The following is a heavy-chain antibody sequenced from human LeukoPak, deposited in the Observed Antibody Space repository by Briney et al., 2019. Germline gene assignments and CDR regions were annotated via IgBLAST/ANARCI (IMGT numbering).Heavy chain of an antibody. CDR2: INSGSNSI. J-gene: IGHJ4*02. Sequence: GGSLRLSCAASGFIISSFTMNWVRQAPGKGLEWVSSINSGSNSIYYADSVKGRFTISRDNAKNSLYLQMNSLRAEDTAVYYCTGGSYGDYGYWGQGALVTVSS. V-gene: IGHV3-21*01. CDR1: GFIISSFT. D-gene: IGHD4-17*01. CDR3: TGGSYGDYGY.